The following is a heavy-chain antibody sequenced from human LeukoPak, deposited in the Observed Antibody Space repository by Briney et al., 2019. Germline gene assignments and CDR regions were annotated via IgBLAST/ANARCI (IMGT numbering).Heavy chain of an antibody. CDR3: TSLIWFGELFPLDY. D-gene: IGHD3-10*01. CDR1: GFTFSGSA. V-gene: IGHV3-73*01. CDR2: IRSKANSYAT. J-gene: IGHJ4*02. Sequence: GGSLRLSCAASGFTFSGSAMHWVRQASGKGLEWVGRIRSKANSYATAYAASVKGRFTISRDGSKNTAYLQVNSLKTEDTAVYYCTSLIWFGELFPLDYWGQGTLVTVSS.